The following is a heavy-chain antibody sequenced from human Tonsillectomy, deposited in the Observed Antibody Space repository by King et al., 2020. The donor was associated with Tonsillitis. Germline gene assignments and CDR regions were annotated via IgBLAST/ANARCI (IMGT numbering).Heavy chain of an antibody. CDR3: ARDMEQWLANSYFDY. V-gene: IGHV3-30*04. J-gene: IGHJ4*02. CDR1: GFTFSTYA. CDR2: ISYDGNNK. Sequence: VQLVESGGGVVQPGRSLRLSCAASGFTFSTYAMHWVRQAPGRGLEWVAVISYDGNNKYFADSVKGRFTISRDNSKNTLYLLMNSLRAEDTAVYYCARDMEQWLANSYFDYCGQGTLVTVSS. D-gene: IGHD6-19*01.